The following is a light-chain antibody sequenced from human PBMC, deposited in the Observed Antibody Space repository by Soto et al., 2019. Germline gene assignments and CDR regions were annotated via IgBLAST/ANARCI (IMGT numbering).Light chain of an antibody. CDR1: SSDIGGYNY. CDR3: SSYRSIGSLV. Sequence: QFVLTQAASVSGAPGQSITISCTGTSSDIGGYNYVSWYQRHPGKAPKVIIYEVSNRPSGVSNRFSGSKSGNTASLTISGLQAEDEADYYCSSYRSIGSLVFGTGTKVTV. CDR2: EVS. V-gene: IGLV2-14*01. J-gene: IGLJ1*01.